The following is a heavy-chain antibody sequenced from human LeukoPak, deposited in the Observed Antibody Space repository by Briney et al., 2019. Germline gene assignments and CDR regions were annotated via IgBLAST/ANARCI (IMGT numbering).Heavy chain of an antibody. J-gene: IGHJ3*02. D-gene: IGHD3-22*01. CDR2: ISSSGSTI. CDR1: GFTFSDYY. V-gene: IGHV3-11*01. CDR3: ARPPALHYYDSSTSGGAFDI. Sequence: PGGSLRLSCAASGFTFSDYYMSWIRQAPGKGLEWVSYISSSGSTIYYADSVKGRFTISRDNAKNSLYLQMNGLRAEDTAVYYCARPPALHYYDSSTSGGAFDIWGQGTMVTVSS.